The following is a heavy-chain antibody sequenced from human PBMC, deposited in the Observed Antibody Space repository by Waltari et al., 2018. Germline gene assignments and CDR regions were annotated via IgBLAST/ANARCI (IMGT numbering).Heavy chain of an antibody. CDR1: GGSFDSYS. D-gene: IGHD3-10*01. J-gene: IGHJ5*02. Sequence: QVQLVQSGAEVKKPGSSVKVSCKASGGSFDSYSITWVRQAPGQGLEWMGESIPIFGTVNYAQKFQGRVTITADESTSTAYMELISLRSADTAVYFCAGSPMAGSTWTNWFDPWGQGTLVTVSS. V-gene: IGHV1-69*12. CDR2: SIPIFGTV. CDR3: AGSPMAGSTWTNWFDP.